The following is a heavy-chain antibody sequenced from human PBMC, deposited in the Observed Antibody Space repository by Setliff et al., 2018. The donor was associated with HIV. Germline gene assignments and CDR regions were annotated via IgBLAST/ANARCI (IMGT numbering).Heavy chain of an antibody. J-gene: IGHJ4*02. D-gene: IGHD3-10*01. Sequence: SETLSLTCSVSGASISSNSYYWGWIRQPPGKGLEWVGSIYYNGNTFYNQSLQSRVTISLDPSKNQFSLNLRSVTAADTAVYYCVREGVRRGLGSGSFRYRAYYFDQWGQGTLVTVSS. CDR3: VREGVRRGLGSGSFRYRAYYFDQ. CDR1: GASISSNSYY. CDR2: IYYNGNT. V-gene: IGHV4-39*07.